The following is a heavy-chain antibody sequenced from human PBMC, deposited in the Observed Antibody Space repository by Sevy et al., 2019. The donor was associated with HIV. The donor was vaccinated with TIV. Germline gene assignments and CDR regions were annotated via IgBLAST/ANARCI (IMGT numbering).Heavy chain of an antibody. D-gene: IGHD5-12*01. CDR3: ARDLGWLLKYFDL. CDR2: IKQDGTEK. V-gene: IGHV3-7*01. J-gene: IGHJ2*01. Sequence: GGSLRLSCAASGFTFSSYCMSWVRQVPGKGLEWVANIKQDGTEKYYMDSVKGRFTISIDNAKNSLLLPMNSLRAEDTAVYYCARDLGWLLKYFDLWGRGTLVTVSS. CDR1: GFTFSSYC.